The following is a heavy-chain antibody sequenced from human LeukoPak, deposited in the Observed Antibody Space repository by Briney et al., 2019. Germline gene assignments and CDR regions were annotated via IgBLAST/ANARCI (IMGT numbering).Heavy chain of an antibody. J-gene: IGHJ4*02. CDR2: IDPSSTYI. V-gene: IGHV3-21*01. CDR1: GFALKSYS. Sequence: GGSLRLSCGGSGFALKSYSLTWVRHAPGKGLEWVSSIDPSSTYIYYADSVKGRFTISRDNAQNSLYLQMNSLRAEDTAVYYCTRGSYGDYEYWGQGTLVTVSS. CDR3: TRGSYGDYEY. D-gene: IGHD4-17*01.